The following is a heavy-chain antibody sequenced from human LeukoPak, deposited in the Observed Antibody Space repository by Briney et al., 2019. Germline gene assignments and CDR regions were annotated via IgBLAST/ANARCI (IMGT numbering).Heavy chain of an antibody. Sequence: GGSLRLSCAASGFTFSNYGMHWVRQAPGKGLEWVAVIRYDGINKFHADSVRGRFTISRDNSRNTLYVQMNSLRAEDTAVYYCAKASFRYCSGGSCYFPIGYWGQGTLVTVSS. CDR3: AKASFRYCSGGSCYFPIGY. D-gene: IGHD2-15*01. CDR1: GFTFSNYG. J-gene: IGHJ4*02. CDR2: IRYDGINK. V-gene: IGHV3-33*06.